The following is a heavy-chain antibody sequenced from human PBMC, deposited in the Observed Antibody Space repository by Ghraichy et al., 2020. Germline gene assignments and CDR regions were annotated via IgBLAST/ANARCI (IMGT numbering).Heavy chain of an antibody. Sequence: GGSLRLSCAASGFTFSSYGMHWVRRAPGKGLEWVAFIRYDGSNKYYADSVKGRFTISRDNSKNTLYLQMNSLRAEDTAVYYCAKDRFVVAVNHDAFDIWGQGTMVTVSS. CDR1: GFTFSSYG. D-gene: IGHD2-15*01. J-gene: IGHJ3*02. CDR3: AKDRFVVAVNHDAFDI. CDR2: IRYDGSNK. V-gene: IGHV3-30*02.